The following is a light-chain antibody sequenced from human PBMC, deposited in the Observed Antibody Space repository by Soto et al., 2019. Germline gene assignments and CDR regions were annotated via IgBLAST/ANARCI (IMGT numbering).Light chain of an antibody. CDR1: QSISSY. Sequence: DIQMTQSPSSLSAPVGGSGTITCRASQSISSYLNWYQQKPGKATKLLIYAASSLQSRVPSRFSGSGSETDFTLTISSLEPEDFAVYYYQQRSNWTFGQGTKVDIK. V-gene: IGKV1-39*01. CDR2: AAS. J-gene: IGKJ1*01. CDR3: QQRSNWT.